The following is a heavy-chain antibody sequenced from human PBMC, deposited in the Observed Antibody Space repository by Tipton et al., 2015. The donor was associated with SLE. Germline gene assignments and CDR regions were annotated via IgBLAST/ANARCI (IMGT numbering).Heavy chain of an antibody. CDR1: GFTFSYYW. Sequence: GSLRLSCAASGFTFSYYWMSWVRQAPGKGLEWVANIKQDGSEKYYVDSVKGRFTISRDNAKNSLYLQMNSLRAEDTAVYYCARDPPPLYYYDSSGYRETYFDYWGQGTLVTVSS. CDR3: ARDPPPLYYYDSSGYRETYFDY. D-gene: IGHD3-22*01. J-gene: IGHJ4*02. CDR2: IKQDGSEK. V-gene: IGHV3-7*01.